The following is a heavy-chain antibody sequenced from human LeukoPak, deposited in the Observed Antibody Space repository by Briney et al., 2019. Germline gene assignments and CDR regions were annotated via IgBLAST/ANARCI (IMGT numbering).Heavy chain of an antibody. CDR2: VYYTGST. D-gene: IGHD5-18*01. CDR3: ARAGYSYDTGYSFDY. V-gene: IGHV4-59*01. CDR1: GGSISNYY. Sequence: SETLSLTCTVSGGSISNYYWTWIRQPPRKGLEWIGYVYYTGSTGYNPSLKNRVTLSIDTSKNQFSLKLTSVTAADTAVYYGARAGYSYDTGYSFDYWSQGSLVTVSS. J-gene: IGHJ4*02.